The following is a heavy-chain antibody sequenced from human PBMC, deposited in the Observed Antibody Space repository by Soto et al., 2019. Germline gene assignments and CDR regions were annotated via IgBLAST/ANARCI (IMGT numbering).Heavy chain of an antibody. V-gene: IGHV4-4*07. D-gene: IGHD3-10*01. CDR1: GASVSSYY. Sequence: SETLSLTYTVSGASVSSYYWSWFRQPVGKGLEWIGRIHSSGNLNYNPSLESRVTMSLDTSKNQFSLRLTSVTAADTALYLCARDVVKNYWGQGIRVIVSS. CDR3: ARDVVKNY. J-gene: IGHJ4*02. CDR2: IHSSGNL.